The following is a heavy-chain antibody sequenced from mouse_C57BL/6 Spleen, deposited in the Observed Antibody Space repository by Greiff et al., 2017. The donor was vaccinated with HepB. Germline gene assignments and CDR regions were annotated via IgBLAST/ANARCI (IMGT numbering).Heavy chain of an antibody. CDR3: ARADYDYDEGDY. D-gene: IGHD2-4*01. CDR2: IYPGDGDT. CDR1: GYAFSSSW. V-gene: IGHV1-82*01. J-gene: IGHJ2*01. Sequence: VQLQESGPELVKPGASVKISCKASGYAFSSSWMNWVKQRPGKGLEWIGRIYPGDGDTNYNGKFKGKATLTADKSSSTAYMQLSSLTSEDSAVYFCARADYDYDEGDYWGQGTTLTVSS.